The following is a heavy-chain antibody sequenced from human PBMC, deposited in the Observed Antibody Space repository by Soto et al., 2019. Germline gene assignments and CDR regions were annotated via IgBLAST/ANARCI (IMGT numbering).Heavy chain of an antibody. V-gene: IGHV3-23*01. D-gene: IGHD3-9*01. CDR1: AFMFSKYA. CDR3: EQDRSTGYADH. J-gene: IGHJ4*02. CDR2: ISLNGRNT. Sequence: EVHLLESGGDLVQPGGSLRLSCAASAFMFSKYAMNWVRQAPGKGLEWVSTISLNGRNTHYADSVKGRFTISRDNSKNPLKLQMNSLRGEDKAVYYCEQDRSTGYADHWGQGTLVTVSS.